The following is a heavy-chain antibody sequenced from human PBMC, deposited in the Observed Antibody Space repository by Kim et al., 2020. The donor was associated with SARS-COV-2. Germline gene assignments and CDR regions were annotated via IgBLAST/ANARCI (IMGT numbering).Heavy chain of an antibody. CDR2: INPNSGGT. J-gene: IGHJ6*02. D-gene: IGHD2-2*03. V-gene: IGHV1-2*02. Sequence: ASVKVSCKASGYTFTGYYMHWVRQAPGQGLEWMGWINPNSGGTNYAQKFQGRVTMTRDTSISTDYMELSRLRSDDTAVYYCAREPLDIHYGMDVWGQGTTVTVSS. CDR1: GYTFTGYY. CDR3: AREPLDIHYGMDV.